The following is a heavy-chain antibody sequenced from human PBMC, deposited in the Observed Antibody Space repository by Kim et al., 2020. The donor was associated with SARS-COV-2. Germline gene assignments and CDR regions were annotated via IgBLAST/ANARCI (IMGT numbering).Heavy chain of an antibody. CDR2: INHSGST. Sequence: SETLSLTCAVYGESFSDYHWNWIRQVPGKGLEWIGEINHSGSTNYNPSLKSRVSISVDTSKNQFPLKLTSVTAADTAVYYCARAYSGSLLFDYWGQGTLV. D-gene: IGHD1-26*01. CDR1: GESFSDYH. V-gene: IGHV4-34*01. CDR3: ARAYSGSLLFDY. J-gene: IGHJ4*02.